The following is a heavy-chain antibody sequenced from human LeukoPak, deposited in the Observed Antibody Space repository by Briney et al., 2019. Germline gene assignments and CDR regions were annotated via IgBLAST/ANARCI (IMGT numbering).Heavy chain of an antibody. D-gene: IGHD1-1*01. CDR2: IYYSGST. CDR3: ARGQGTYFDY. Sequence: SETLSLTCTVSGGSISSGGYSWSWIRQHPGKGLEWIGYIYYSGSTYYNPSLKSRVTISVDTSKNQFSLKLSSVTAADTAVYYCARGQGTYFDYWGQGTLVTVSS. V-gene: IGHV4-31*03. CDR1: GGSISSGGYS. J-gene: IGHJ4*02.